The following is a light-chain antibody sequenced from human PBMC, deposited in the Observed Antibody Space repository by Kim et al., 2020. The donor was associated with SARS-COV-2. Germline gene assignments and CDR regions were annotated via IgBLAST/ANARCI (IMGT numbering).Light chain of an antibody. V-gene: IGLV2-8*01. CDR1: SSDIGAYKY. CDR2: EVN. Sequence: QSVTSSCTGTSSDIGAYKYVSWYQQHPGKAPKLMIYEVNRRPSGVPDRFSGSKSGNTASLPVSGLQAEDEADYYCTSYAGSNNLDVFGTGTKVTVL. J-gene: IGLJ1*01. CDR3: TSYAGSNNLDV.